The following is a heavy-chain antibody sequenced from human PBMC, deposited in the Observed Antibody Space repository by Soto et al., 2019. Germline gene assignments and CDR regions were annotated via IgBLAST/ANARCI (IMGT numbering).Heavy chain of an antibody. D-gene: IGHD3-3*01. J-gene: IGHJ4*02. Sequence: SETPSLPCSFFGDSIKSGKYYLGWVCPSPGKGLEWIGSIYFRGNPYYNPSLQTRVTISLDKSKSQFSLKLNSVTAADSAVYFCGRLEGVATISYYFDFWGQGALVTVSS. V-gene: IGHV4-39*01. CDR3: GRLEGVATISYYFDF. CDR2: IYFRGNP. CDR1: GDSIKSGKYY.